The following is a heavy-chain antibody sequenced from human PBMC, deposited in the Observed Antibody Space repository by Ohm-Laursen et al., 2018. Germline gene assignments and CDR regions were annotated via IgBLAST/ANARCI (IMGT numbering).Heavy chain of an antibody. CDR2: ISTSSSYI. J-gene: IGHJ4*02. CDR1: GFTFSSYT. Sequence: SLRLSCAASGFTFSSYTMNWVRQAPGKGLEWVSSISTSSSYIYYADSVKGRFTISRDNAKNSVYLQMNSLRVEDTGVYYCARNHYDTSGYRPVDYWGQGTLVTVSS. D-gene: IGHD3-22*01. V-gene: IGHV3-21*01. CDR3: ARNHYDTSGYRPVDY.